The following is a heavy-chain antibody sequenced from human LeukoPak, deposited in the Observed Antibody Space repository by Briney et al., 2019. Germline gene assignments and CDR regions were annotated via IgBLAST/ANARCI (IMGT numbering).Heavy chain of an antibody. CDR1: GYTFTSCA. J-gene: IGHJ5*02. Sequence: ASVRVSFTASGYTFTSCAISWVRQAPGQGLEWMGGIIPIFGTANYAQKFQGRVTITADESTSTAYMELSSLRSEDTAVYYCAREPSSNWFDPWGQGTLVTVSS. CDR2: IIPIFGTA. V-gene: IGHV1-69*13. CDR3: AREPSSNWFDP.